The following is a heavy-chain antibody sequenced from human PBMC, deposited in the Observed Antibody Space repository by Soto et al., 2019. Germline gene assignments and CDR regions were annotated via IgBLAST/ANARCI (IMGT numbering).Heavy chain of an antibody. CDR2: IYWDDDK. Sequence: QITLKESGPTLVKPTQTLTLTCTLSGLSLSTSGVGVGWIRQPPGKALEWLALIYWDDDKRYSPSLKSRLTYTKDTSKNQVVLTMTNVDPLDTATYYCALEYCGGDCFPGGYWGQGTLVTVSS. V-gene: IGHV2-5*02. D-gene: IGHD2-21*02. CDR3: ALEYCGGDCFPGGY. CDR1: GLSLSTSGVG. J-gene: IGHJ4*02.